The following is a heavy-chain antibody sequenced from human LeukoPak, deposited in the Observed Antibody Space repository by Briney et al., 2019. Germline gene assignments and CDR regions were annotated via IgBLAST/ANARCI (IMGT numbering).Heavy chain of an antibody. J-gene: IGHJ4*02. CDR1: GFTFSSYA. CDR2: ISGSGGSS. D-gene: IGHD1-26*01. V-gene: IGHV3-23*01. Sequence: GGSLRLSCAASGFTFSSYAMTWVRQAPGKGLEWVSGISGSGGSSHYADSVKGRFTISRDNSKNTLYLQMNSLRAEDTAVYYCAKDTYTHSGTYYLYYFDYWGQGTLVTVSS. CDR3: AKDTYTHSGTYYLYYFDY.